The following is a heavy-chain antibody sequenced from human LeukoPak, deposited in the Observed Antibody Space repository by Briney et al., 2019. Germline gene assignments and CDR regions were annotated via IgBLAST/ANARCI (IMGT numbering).Heavy chain of an antibody. CDR1: GFTFSSYW. D-gene: IGHD2-21*01. Sequence: PGGSLRLSCAASGFTFSSYWMHWVRQAPGKGLVWVSRINSDGSSTSYADSVKGRFTISRDNAKNTLYLQMNSLRAEDTAVYCCARVFRLFYYFDYWGQGTLVTVSS. V-gene: IGHV3-74*01. CDR2: INSDGSST. CDR3: ARVFRLFYYFDY. J-gene: IGHJ4*02.